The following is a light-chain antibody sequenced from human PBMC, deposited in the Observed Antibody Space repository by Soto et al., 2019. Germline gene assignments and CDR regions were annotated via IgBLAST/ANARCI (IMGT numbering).Light chain of an antibody. J-gene: IGLJ1*01. CDR3: SSYAGSSTPLV. V-gene: IGLV2-23*02. Sequence: QSVLTQPASVSGSPGQSITISCTGTSSDVGSYNLVSWYQQHPGKAPKLMIYEVSKRPSGVPDRFSGSKSDNTASLTIAGLQAEDEAAYYCSSYAGSSTPLVFGTGTQLTV. CDR2: EVS. CDR1: SSDVGSYNL.